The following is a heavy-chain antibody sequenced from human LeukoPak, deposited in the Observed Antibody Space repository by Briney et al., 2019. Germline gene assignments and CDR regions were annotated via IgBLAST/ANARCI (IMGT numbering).Heavy chain of an antibody. D-gene: IGHD5-12*01. V-gene: IGHV3-23*01. CDR2: ISGSGGST. CDR1: GFTFSSYA. J-gene: IGHJ4*02. Sequence: PGGSLRLSCAASGFTFSSYAMSWVRQAPGKGLEWVSTISGSGGSTHYADSVRGRFTISRDNSKNTLYLQMNSLRAEDTAVYYCAKDHAVYGGYDYPFDYWGQGTLVTVSS. CDR3: AKDHAVYGGYDYPFDY.